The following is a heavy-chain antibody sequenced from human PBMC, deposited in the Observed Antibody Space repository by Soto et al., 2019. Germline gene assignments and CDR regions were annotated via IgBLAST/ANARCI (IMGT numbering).Heavy chain of an antibody. J-gene: IGHJ4*02. V-gene: IGHV3-48*02. CDR3: ARDLSH. Sequence: DVQLVGSGGGLVQPGGSLRLSCVASGFPFSSYAMHWVRQAPGKGLEWISYINGASTTTFYADSVKGRFTVSRDNAKNSVYLQMSGLRHEDTAFYYCARDLSHWGQGMLVTVSS. CDR2: INGASTTT. CDR1: GFPFSSYA.